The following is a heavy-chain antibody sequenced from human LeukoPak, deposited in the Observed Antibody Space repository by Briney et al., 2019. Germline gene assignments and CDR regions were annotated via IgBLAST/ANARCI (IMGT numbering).Heavy chain of an antibody. CDR2: ISSSGTTI. CDR3: AKALATRHMDV. CDR1: GFTFRSYD. J-gene: IGHJ6*02. Sequence: GGSLRLSCAASGFTFRSYDMNWVRQAPGKGLEWVSYISSSGTTIYYAGSVKGRFTISRDNAENSLYLQMSSLRAEDTAVYYCAKALATRHMDVWGQGTTVTVSS. V-gene: IGHV3-48*03.